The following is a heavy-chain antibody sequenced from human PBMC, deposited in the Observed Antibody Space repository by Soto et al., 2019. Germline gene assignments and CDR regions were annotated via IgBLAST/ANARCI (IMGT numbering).Heavy chain of an antibody. CDR2: ISAYNGNT. V-gene: IGHV1-18*01. CDR1: GYTFTSYG. J-gene: IGHJ6*02. Sequence: QVQLVQSGAEVKKPGASVKVSCKASGYTFTSYGISWVRQAPGQGLEWMGWISAYNGNTNYAQKLQGRVTRTTDTSPSTAYMELRSLRSDDTAVYYCARGYCSSTSCYVYYYYGMDVWGQGTTVTVSS. D-gene: IGHD2-2*01. CDR3: ARGYCSSTSCYVYYYYGMDV.